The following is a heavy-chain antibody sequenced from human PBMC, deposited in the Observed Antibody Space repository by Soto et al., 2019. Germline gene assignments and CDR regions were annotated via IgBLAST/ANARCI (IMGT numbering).Heavy chain of an antibody. V-gene: IGHV3-23*01. CDR1: GFTFSSYT. Sequence: GSLRLSCAASGFTFSSYTLNWVRRAPGKGLEWVATSSDRRTGNTHYSDSVRGRFTLSRDYSRNILFLQMDSLRADDTALYYCTTWLTAHFDYWGRGTQVTSPQ. CDR3: TTWLTAHFDY. D-gene: IGHD2-21*02. J-gene: IGHJ4*02. CDR2: SSDRRTGNT.